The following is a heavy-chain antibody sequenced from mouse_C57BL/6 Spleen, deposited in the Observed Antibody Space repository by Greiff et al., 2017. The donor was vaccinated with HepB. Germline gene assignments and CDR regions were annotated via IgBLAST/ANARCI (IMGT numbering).Heavy chain of an antibody. V-gene: IGHV1-4*01. Sequence: QVQLQQSGAELARPGASVKMSCKASGYTFTSYTMHWVKQRPGQGLEWIGYINPSSGYTKYNQKFKDKATLTADKSSSTAYMQLSSLTSEDSAVYYCARGYDYGDYFDYGGQGTTLTVSS. CDR1: GYTFTSYT. D-gene: IGHD2-4*01. CDR3: ARGYDYGDYFDY. CDR2: INPSSGYT. J-gene: IGHJ2*01.